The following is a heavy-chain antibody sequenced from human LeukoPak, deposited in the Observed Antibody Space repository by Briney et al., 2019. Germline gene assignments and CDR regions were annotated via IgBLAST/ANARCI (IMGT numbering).Heavy chain of an antibody. Sequence: SETLSLTCAVYGGSFSDYYWSWIRQPPGKGLEWIGEINQNRGAFYNPSLKSRVSISEDTSTNQVSLKLTSVTAADTAIYYCARGGVAARLGYWGQGTLVTVSS. V-gene: IGHV4-34*01. CDR2: INQNRGA. CDR1: GGSFSDYY. D-gene: IGHD6-6*01. CDR3: ARGGVAARLGY. J-gene: IGHJ4*02.